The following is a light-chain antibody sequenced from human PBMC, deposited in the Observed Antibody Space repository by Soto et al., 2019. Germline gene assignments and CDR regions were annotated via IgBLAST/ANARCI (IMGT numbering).Light chain of an antibody. V-gene: IGKV3-20*01. CDR3: QQYNEWPPFT. CDR2: GAS. Sequence: EIVLTQSPGTLSLSPGERATLSCRASQSVSSSYLAWYQQKPGQAPRLLIYGASSRATGIPDRFSGSVSGTEFTLTISSLQSEDFAVYYCQQYNEWPPFTFGQGTRLEI. J-gene: IGKJ5*01. CDR1: QSVSSSY.